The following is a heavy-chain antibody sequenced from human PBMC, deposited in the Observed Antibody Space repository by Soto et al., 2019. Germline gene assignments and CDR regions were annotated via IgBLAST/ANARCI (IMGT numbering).Heavy chain of an antibody. CDR2: IYYTGST. J-gene: IGHJ4*02. CDR3: ARGGSYGDFFDY. V-gene: IGHV4-59*01. Sequence: ETLSLTCTVSGGSMSSNYWTWIRQSPGKGLEWIGYIYYTGSTKYNPSLKSRVTISLDTSKNQFSLRLTSVTSADTAVYYCARGGSYGDFFDYWGQGAQVTVS. D-gene: IGHD4-17*01. CDR1: GGSMSSNY.